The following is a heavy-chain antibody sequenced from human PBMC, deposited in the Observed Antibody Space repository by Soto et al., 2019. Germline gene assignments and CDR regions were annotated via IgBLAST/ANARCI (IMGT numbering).Heavy chain of an antibody. Sequence: ASVTVSCQPSGYTFTNYGLNWVRHAPGQGFEWMGWISTYNGKTNYAQKFQGRVTMTTDTSTGTAYMELRSLRSDDTAVYFCARDLMSSGWYGIDYWGQGTLVTVSS. J-gene: IGHJ4*02. CDR1: GYTFTNYG. CDR3: ARDLMSSGWYGIDY. D-gene: IGHD6-19*01. CDR2: ISTYNGKT. V-gene: IGHV1-18*01.